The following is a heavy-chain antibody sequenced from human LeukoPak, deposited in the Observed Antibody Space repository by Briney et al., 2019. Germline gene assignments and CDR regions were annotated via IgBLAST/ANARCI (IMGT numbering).Heavy chain of an antibody. Sequence: PGGSLRLSCAASGFSFSSHWMHWVRQAPGKGLVWVSRVNSDGSEINYADSVKGRFTISRDNAKNTLYLQMNSLRAEDTAVYYCAKDYEYSGSYFPWGQGTLVTVSS. V-gene: IGHV3-74*01. CDR2: VNSDGSEI. CDR3: AKDYEYSGSYFP. J-gene: IGHJ4*02. D-gene: IGHD1-26*01. CDR1: GFSFSSHW.